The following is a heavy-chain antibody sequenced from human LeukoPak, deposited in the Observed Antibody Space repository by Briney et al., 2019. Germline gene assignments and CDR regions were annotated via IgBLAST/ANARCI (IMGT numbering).Heavy chain of an antibody. J-gene: IGHJ4*02. CDR3: ARAPITAAPYYFDY. CDR1: GFTFSSYA. Sequence: GGSLRLSCAASGFTFSSYAMSWVRQAPGKGLEWVAVIWYDGSNKYYADSVKGRFTISRDNSKNTLYVQMNSPRAEDTAVYYCARAPITAAPYYFDYWGQGTLVTVSS. D-gene: IGHD6-13*01. CDR2: IWYDGSNK. V-gene: IGHV3-33*08.